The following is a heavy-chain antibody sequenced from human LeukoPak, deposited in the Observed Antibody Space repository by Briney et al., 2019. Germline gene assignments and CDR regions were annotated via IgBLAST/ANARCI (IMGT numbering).Heavy chain of an antibody. J-gene: IGHJ3*02. Sequence: GGSLRLSCAASGFTFSTYTMNWVRQAPGKGLEWVSYISSSCSIIYYADSVKGRFTISRDNAKNSLYLQMNSLRAEDTAMYYCARGPYGDYVDAFDIWGQGTMVTVSS. D-gene: IGHD4-17*01. CDR3: ARGPYGDYVDAFDI. CDR2: ISSSCSII. CDR1: GFTFSTYT. V-gene: IGHV3-48*01.